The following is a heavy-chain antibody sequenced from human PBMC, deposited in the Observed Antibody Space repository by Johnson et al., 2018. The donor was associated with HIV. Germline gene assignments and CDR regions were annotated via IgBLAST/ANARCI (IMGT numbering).Heavy chain of an antibody. Sequence: VQLVESGGGLVQPGGSLRLSCAASGVTFRNYWMHWVRQAPGKGLEWVANIKQDGSERYYVDSLKGRFTISRDNAKNSLYLQMNSLRAEDTAVFHCARGDVGAFDIWGQGTMVTVSS. CDR3: ARGDVGAFDI. V-gene: IGHV3-7*01. D-gene: IGHD3-16*01. J-gene: IGHJ3*02. CDR1: GVTFRNYW. CDR2: IKQDGSER.